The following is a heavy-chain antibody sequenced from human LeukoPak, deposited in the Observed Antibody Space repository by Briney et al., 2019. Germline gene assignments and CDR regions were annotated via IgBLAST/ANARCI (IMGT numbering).Heavy chain of an antibody. V-gene: IGHV3-53*01. CDR1: GFTVSSNY. D-gene: IGHD2-2*01. Sequence: GGSLRLSCAASGFTVSSNYMSWVRQAPGKGLEWVSVIYSGGSTYYADSVKGRFTISRDNSKNTLYFQMNSLRAEDTAVYYCARDDRVPSYAGDYYGMDVWGQGTTVTVSS. CDR2: IYSGGST. CDR3: ARDDRVPSYAGDYYGMDV. J-gene: IGHJ6*02.